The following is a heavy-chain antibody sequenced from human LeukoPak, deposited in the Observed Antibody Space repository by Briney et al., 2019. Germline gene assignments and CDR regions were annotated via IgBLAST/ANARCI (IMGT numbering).Heavy chain of an antibody. Sequence: SETLSLTCTVSGGSISSSSYYWGWIRQPPGKGLEWIGSIYYSGSTYYNPSLKSRVTISVDTSKNQFSLKLSSVTAADTAVYYCARGGTRGGRHRFDPWGQGTLVTVSS. CDR1: GGSISSSSYY. V-gene: IGHV4-39*07. D-gene: IGHD2-2*01. CDR3: ARGGTRGGRHRFDP. CDR2: IYYSGST. J-gene: IGHJ5*02.